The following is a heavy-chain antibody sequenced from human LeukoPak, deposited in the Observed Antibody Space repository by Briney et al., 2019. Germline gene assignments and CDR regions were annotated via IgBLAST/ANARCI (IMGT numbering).Heavy chain of an antibody. V-gene: IGHV3-33*01. CDR1: GFTFSSYG. D-gene: IGHD5-18*01. CDR3: AREDTALAIAY. CDR2: MWYDGSNK. Sequence: GSLRLSCAASGFTFSSYGMHWVRQAPGKGLEWVAIMWYDGSNKYYTDSVKGRFTISRDNSKNTLYLQMNSLRVEDTAVYYCAREDTALAIAYWGQGTLVTVSS. J-gene: IGHJ4*02.